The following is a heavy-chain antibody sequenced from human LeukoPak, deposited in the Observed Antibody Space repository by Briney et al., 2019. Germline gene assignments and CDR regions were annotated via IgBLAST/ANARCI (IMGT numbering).Heavy chain of an antibody. Sequence: SETLSLTCTVSGGSISSGDYYWSWIRQPPGKGLEWIGYIYYSGSTYYNPSLKSRVTISVDTSKNQFSLKLSSVTAADTAVYYCARETQLLSVGPFSYYYYMDVWGKGTTVTVSS. CDR2: IYYSGST. J-gene: IGHJ6*03. V-gene: IGHV4-30-4*08. D-gene: IGHD2-2*01. CDR1: GGSISSGDYY. CDR3: ARETQLLSVGPFSYYYYMDV.